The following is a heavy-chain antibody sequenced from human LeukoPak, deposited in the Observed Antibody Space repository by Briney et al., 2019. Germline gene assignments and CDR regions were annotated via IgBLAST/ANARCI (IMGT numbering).Heavy chain of an antibody. J-gene: IGHJ4*02. CDR1: GFTVSNAW. V-gene: IGHV3-15*01. CDR3: TTDKFSSGWYGGFDS. D-gene: IGHD6-19*01. CDR2: IKRNSAGGAT. Sequence: GGSLRLSCAASGFTVSNAWMSWVRQAPGKGLEWVGRIKRNSAGGATDFAAPVKGRFTMSRDDSKNKLFLQMNSLKSEDTAVYYCTTDKFSSGWYGGFDSWGQGTLVTVSS.